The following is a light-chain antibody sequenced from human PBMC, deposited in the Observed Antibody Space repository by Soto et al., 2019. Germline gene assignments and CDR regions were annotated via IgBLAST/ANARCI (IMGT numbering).Light chain of an antibody. V-gene: IGKV3-20*01. CDR3: QQDGSSPWT. Sequence: EIVLTQSPATLSLSPGERATLSCRASQSVSSSYLAWYQQKPGQAPRLLVYGASSRATGLPDRFSGSGSGTDFTLTIIRLEPEDFAVYYCQQDGSSPWTFGQGTRVDIK. J-gene: IGKJ1*01. CDR2: GAS. CDR1: QSVSSSY.